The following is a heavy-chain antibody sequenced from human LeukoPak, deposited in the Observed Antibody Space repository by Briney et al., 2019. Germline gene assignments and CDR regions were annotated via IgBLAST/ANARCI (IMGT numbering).Heavy chain of an antibody. CDR3: ARLLRNIAAAVYYFDY. D-gene: IGHD6-13*01. J-gene: IGHJ4*02. Sequence: GESLKISCKGSGYSFTTYWIGWVRRMPGKGLEWMGIIYPGDPDTRYSPSFQGQVTMSADKSISTAYLQWSSLKASDTAMYYCARLLRNIAAAVYYFDYWGQGTLVTVSS. V-gene: IGHV5-51*01. CDR2: IYPGDPDT. CDR1: GYSFTTYW.